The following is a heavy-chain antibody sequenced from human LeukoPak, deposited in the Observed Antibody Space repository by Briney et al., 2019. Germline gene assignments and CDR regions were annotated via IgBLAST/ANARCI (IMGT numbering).Heavy chain of an antibody. J-gene: IGHJ6*02. D-gene: IGHD2-21*01. CDR3: VRDFSGDFAIRVV. CDR1: GFTVSVNY. Sequence: GGSLRLSCAASGFTVSVNYMGWVRQAPGKGLEWVSVLYTGNRTYYGDSVKGRFTISRDNSKNTLFLEMNSRRAEDTAVYYCVRDFSGDFAIRVVWGQGTTVTVSS. V-gene: IGHV3-66*01. CDR2: LYTGNRT.